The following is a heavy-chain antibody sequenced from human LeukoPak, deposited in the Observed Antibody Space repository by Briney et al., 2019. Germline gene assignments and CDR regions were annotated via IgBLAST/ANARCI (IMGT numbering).Heavy chain of an antibody. D-gene: IGHD6-13*01. Sequence: GGSLRLSRAASGFTFSSYAMNWVRQAPGKGLEWVSGINSDGDITYYADSVKGRFTISRGNSKNMLYLQMNSLRAEDTAVYYCAKSDSSSSWGQGILVTVSS. CDR2: INSDGDIT. V-gene: IGHV3-23*01. J-gene: IGHJ4*02. CDR1: GFTFSSYA. CDR3: AKSDSSSS.